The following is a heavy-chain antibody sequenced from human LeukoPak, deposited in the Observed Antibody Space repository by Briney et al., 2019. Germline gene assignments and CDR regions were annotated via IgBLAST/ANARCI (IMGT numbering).Heavy chain of an antibody. CDR1: GFTFSDYY. Sequence: GGSLRLSCAASGFTFSDYYMSWVRQAPGKGLEWVSGISDSGGGTYYADSVKGRFTIYRDNSKNTLYLQMNSLRAEDTAVYYCAKLPGRAADYWGQGTLVTVSS. CDR3: AKLPGRAADY. CDR2: ISDSGGGT. V-gene: IGHV3-23*01. J-gene: IGHJ4*02.